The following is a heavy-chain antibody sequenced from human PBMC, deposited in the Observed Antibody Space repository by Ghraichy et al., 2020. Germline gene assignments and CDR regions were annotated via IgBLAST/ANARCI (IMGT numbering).Heavy chain of an antibody. CDR2: ISYDGSNK. J-gene: IGHJ4*02. CDR3: ARSDYYDSRGCFDY. Sequence: GGSLRLSCAASGFTFSSYAMHWVRQAPGKGLEWVAVISYDGSNKYYADSVNGRFTISRDNSKNTLYLQMNSLRAEDTAVYYCARSDYYDSRGCFDYWGQGTLVTVSS. V-gene: IGHV3-30*04. D-gene: IGHD3-22*01. CDR1: GFTFSSYA.